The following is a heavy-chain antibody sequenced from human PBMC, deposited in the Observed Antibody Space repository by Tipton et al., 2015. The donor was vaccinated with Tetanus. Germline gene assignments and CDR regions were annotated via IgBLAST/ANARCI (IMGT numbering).Heavy chain of an antibody. D-gene: IGHD2-15*01. CDR3: ASQLGYCSGGSCFGDFGF. CDR1: GGSISSGGYS. CDR2: IYHRGST. V-gene: IGHV4-30-2*01. Sequence: TLSLTCAVSGGSISSGGYSWSWIRQPPGKGLEWIGYIYHRGSTYYNPSLKSRVTISVDRSKNQFTMKLSSVTSAGTAVYYCASQLGYCSGGSCFGDFGFWGQGTLVPVSS. J-gene: IGHJ4*02.